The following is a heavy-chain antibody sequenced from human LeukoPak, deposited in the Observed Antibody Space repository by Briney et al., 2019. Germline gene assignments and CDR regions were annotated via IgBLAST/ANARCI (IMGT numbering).Heavy chain of an antibody. CDR1: GFTFSSYS. CDR3: AREAQNYDFWSGRDPHYYMDV. V-gene: IGHV3-21*01. CDR2: ISSSSSSYI. D-gene: IGHD3-3*01. Sequence: PGGSLRLSCAASGFTFSSYSMNWVRQAPGKGLEWVSSISSSSSSYIYYADSVKGRFTISRDNAKNSLYLQMNSLRAEDTAVYYCAREAQNYDFWSGRDPHYYMDVWGKGTTVTVSS. J-gene: IGHJ6*03.